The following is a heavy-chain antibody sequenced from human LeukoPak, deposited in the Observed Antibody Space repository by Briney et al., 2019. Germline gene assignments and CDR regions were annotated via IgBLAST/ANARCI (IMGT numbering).Heavy chain of an antibody. J-gene: IGHJ3*02. Sequence: KPSETLSLTCAVYGGSFSGYYWSWIRQPPGKGLESIGEINHSGSTNYNPSLKSRVTISVDTSKNQFSLKLSSVTAADTAVYYCASGPMVIKAFDIWGQGTMVTVSS. D-gene: IGHD3-22*01. V-gene: IGHV4-34*01. CDR1: GGSFSGYY. CDR2: INHSGST. CDR3: ASGPMVIKAFDI.